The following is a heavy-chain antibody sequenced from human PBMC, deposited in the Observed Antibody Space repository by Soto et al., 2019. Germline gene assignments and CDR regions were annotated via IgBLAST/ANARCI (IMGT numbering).Heavy chain of an antibody. CDR2: IRSKAYGGTT. CDR3: TRASIAVAGRVDY. D-gene: IGHD6-19*01. V-gene: IGHV3-49*03. J-gene: IGHJ4*02. Sequence: PGGSLRLSCTASGFTFGDYAMSWFRQAPGKGLEWVGFIRSKAYGGTTEYAASVKGRFTISRDDSKSIAYLQMNSLKTEDTAVYYCTRASIAVAGRVDYWGQGTLVTVSS. CDR1: GFTFGDYA.